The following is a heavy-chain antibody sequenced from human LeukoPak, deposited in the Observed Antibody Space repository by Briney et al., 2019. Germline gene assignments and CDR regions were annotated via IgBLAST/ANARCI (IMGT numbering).Heavy chain of an antibody. CDR1: GFPFSTYA. V-gene: IGHV3-23*01. CDR2: IRGRYGRT. CDR3: AKDVYGDYGGLDY. J-gene: IGHJ4*02. Sequence: GLSLRLSCASSGFPFSTYAMSWVRQAPAKGREWGSSIRGRYGRTYYADSVKGRFAISRDNSKNTLYLQMNSLRAEDTAVYYCAKDVYGDYGGLDYWGQGTLVTVSS. D-gene: IGHD4-17*01.